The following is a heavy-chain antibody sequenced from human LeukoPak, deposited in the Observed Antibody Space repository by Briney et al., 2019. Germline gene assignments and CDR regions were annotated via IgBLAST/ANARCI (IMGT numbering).Heavy chain of an antibody. Sequence: PGGSLRLSCAASGFTFSSYSMNWVRQAPGKGREWVSSISSSSSYIYYADSLKGRFTISRDNAKNSLYLQMNSLRAEDTAVYYCASPMIVVAPGAFDIWGQGTMVTVSS. V-gene: IGHV3-21*01. CDR3: ASPMIVVAPGAFDI. D-gene: IGHD3-22*01. CDR2: ISSSSSYI. J-gene: IGHJ3*02. CDR1: GFTFSSYS.